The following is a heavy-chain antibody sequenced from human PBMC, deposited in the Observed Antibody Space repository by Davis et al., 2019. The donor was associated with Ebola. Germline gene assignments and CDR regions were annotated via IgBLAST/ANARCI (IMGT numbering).Heavy chain of an antibody. CDR2: IYYSGST. CDR3: ASGTEQWYYMDV. CDR1: GGSISRSSYY. Sequence: PSETLSLTCTVSGGSISRSSYYWGWIRQPPGKGLEWIKSIYYSGSTYYNPSLKSRVTISVDTSKNQFSLKLSSVTAADTAVYYCASGTEQWYYMDVWGKGTTVTVSS. J-gene: IGHJ6*03. V-gene: IGHV4-39*07. D-gene: IGHD6-19*01.